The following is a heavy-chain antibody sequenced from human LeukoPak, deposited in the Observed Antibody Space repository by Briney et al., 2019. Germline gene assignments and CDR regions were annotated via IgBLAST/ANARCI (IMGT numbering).Heavy chain of an antibody. CDR1: GFTFSRYG. CDR3: AKDHLPGIVVADRDY. J-gene: IGHJ4*02. D-gene: IGHD6-19*01. V-gene: IGHV3-23*01. CDR2: ISGSGGST. Sequence: PGGSLRLSFVASGFTFSRYGMTWVRQAPGKGLQWVSAISGSGGSTYYADSVKGRFTISRDNSKNTLYLQINGLRAEDTAVYYCAKDHLPGIVVADRDYWGQGTLVTVSS.